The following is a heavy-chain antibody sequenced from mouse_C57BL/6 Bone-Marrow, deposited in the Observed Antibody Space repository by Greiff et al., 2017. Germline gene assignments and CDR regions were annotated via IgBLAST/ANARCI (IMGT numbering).Heavy chain of an antibody. V-gene: IGHV1-69*01. D-gene: IGHD3-1*01. Sequence: VQLQQPGAELVMPGASVKLSCKASGYTFTSYWMHWVKQRPGQGLEWIGEIDPSDSYTNYNQKFKGKSTLTVDNSSSTAYMQLSSLTSEDSAVYYCARRACDYWGQGTTLSVSS. CDR2: IDPSDSYT. J-gene: IGHJ2*01. CDR1: GYTFTSYW. CDR3: ARRACDY.